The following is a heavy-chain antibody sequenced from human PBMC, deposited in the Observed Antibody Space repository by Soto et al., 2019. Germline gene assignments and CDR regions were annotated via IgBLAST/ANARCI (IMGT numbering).Heavy chain of an antibody. J-gene: IGHJ6*02. CDR3: AAYSGSFYYGMDV. V-gene: IGHV5-51*01. CDR2: IYPGDSDT. Sequence: GESLKISCKASGYIFTSYWIGWVRQMPGKGLEWMGIIYPGDSDTRYSPSFQGQVTISADKSISTAYLQWSSLKASDTAMYYCAAYSGSFYYGMDVWGQGTTVTSP. CDR1: GYIFTSYW. D-gene: IGHD1-26*01.